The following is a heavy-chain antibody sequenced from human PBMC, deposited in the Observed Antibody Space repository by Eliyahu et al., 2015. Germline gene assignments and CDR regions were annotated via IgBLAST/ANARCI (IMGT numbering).Heavy chain of an antibody. CDR1: GXTLTELS. D-gene: IGHD4-17*01. CDR3: ATLPYGDPELDY. Sequence: QVQLVQSGAXVKKPGASVKVSCKVSGXTLTELSMHWVXQAPGKGLEWMGGFXPEDGETXYAQKFQGRVTMTEDTSTDTAYMELSSLRSEDTAVYYCATLPYGDPELDYWGQGTLVTVSS. V-gene: IGHV1-24*01. CDR2: FXPEDGET. J-gene: IGHJ4*02.